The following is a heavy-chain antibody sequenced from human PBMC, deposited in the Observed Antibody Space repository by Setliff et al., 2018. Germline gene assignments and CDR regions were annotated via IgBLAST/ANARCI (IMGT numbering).Heavy chain of an antibody. J-gene: IGHJ4*02. Sequence: PSETLSLTCTVSGGSISSHYWSWVRQPPGKGLEWIGEIYHSGSTNYNPSLKSRVTISVDTSKNQFSLKLSSVTAADTAVYYCARHSSRPYWGQGTLVTVSS. V-gene: IGHV4-34*01. CDR3: ARHSSRPY. CDR1: GGSISSHY. CDR2: IYHSGST.